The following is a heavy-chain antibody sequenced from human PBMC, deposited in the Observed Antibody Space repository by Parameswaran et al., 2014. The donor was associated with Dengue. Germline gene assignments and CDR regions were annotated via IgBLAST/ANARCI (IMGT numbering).Heavy chain of an antibody. J-gene: IGHJ4*02. V-gene: IGHV4-34*01. CDR2: INHSGST. Sequence: VRQMPGKGLEWIGEINHSGSTNYNPSLKSRVTISVDTSKNQFSLKLSSVTAADTAVYYCARYSSSWSLFDYWGQGTLVTVSS. D-gene: IGHD6-13*01. CDR3: ARYSSSWSLFDY.